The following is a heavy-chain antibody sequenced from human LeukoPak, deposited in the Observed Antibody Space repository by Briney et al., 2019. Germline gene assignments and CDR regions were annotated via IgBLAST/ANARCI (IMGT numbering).Heavy chain of an antibody. Sequence: GGSLRLSCAASGFTFSSYAMHWVRQAPGKGLEYVSAINSNGGRTYYANSVEGRFTISRDNSKNTLYLQMGSLRAEDMAVYYCARGAEVSHYYYYYMDVWGKGTTVTVSS. CDR3: ARGAEVSHYYYYYMDV. V-gene: IGHV3-64*01. CDR1: GFTFSSYA. CDR2: INSNGGRT. J-gene: IGHJ6*03. D-gene: IGHD4-23*01.